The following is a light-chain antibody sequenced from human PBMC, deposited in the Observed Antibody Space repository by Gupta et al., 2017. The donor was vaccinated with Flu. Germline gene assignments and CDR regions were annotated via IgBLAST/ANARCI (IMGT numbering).Light chain of an antibody. J-gene: IGLJ3*02. CDR2: EVS. Sequence: IGNSCSGASSDIGGYNYVYWYQQHPGRAPKLVICEVSQRPAGISDRFSGSKSGNTASLTICGLLADDEAYYYCSACANANTGVVFGGGTKLTVL. V-gene: IGLV2-14*01. CDR3: SACANANTGVV. CDR1: SSDIGGYNY.